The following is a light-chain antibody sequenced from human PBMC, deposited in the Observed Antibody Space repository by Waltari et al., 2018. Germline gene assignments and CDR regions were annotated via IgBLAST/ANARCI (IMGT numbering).Light chain of an antibody. CDR2: DVS. J-gene: IGLJ3*02. CDR1: SSDIGFYNY. V-gene: IGLV2-14*01. CDR3: NSYAGSSSWV. Sequence: QSALTQPASVSGSPGQSITISCTGTSSDIGFYNYVSWYQQHPGKAPKLIIDDVSERPSGVSNGFSCSTAGNTASLTISGLQAEDEADYYCNSYAGSSSWVFGGGTKLTVL.